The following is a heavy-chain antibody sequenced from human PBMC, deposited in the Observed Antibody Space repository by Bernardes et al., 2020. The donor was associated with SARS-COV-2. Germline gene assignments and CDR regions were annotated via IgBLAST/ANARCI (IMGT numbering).Heavy chain of an antibody. J-gene: IGHJ6*02. CDR2: INHSGST. CDR3: ARGEWVREVQLWFYYYYYGMDV. V-gene: IGHV4-34*01. CDR1: GGSFRGSY. Sequence: SATLALTCAVYGGSFRGSYWSWIRQPPGQGLAWIGEINHSGSTNYNPSLKSRVTISVDTSKNQFSLKLSSVTAADTAVYYCARGEWVREVQLWFYYYYYGMDVWGQGTTVTVSS. D-gene: IGHD5-18*01.